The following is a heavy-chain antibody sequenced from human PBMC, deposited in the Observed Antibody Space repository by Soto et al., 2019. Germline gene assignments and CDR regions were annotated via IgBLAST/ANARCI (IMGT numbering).Heavy chain of an antibody. CDR2: ISAYNGNT. CDR3: AREKGYCSGGSCYQSWFDP. D-gene: IGHD2-15*01. J-gene: IGHJ5*02. Sequence: QVQLVQSGAEVKKPGASVKVSCKASGYTFTSYGISWVRQAPGQGLEWMGWISAYNGNTNYAQKLQGRVTTTTDTSTGTAYMELRSLRSDDTAVYYCAREKGYCSGGSCYQSWFDPWGQGTLVTVSS. CDR1: GYTFTSYG. V-gene: IGHV1-18*01.